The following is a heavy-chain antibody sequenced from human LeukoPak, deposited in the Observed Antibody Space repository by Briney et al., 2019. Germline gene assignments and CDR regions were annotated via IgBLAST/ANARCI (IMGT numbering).Heavy chain of an antibody. D-gene: IGHD3-22*01. V-gene: IGHV3-23*01. CDR2: ISSKGELT. CDR1: GFTFTDYY. J-gene: IGHJ4*02. CDR3: ARDRPNYYGSDGHYYRRNGDY. Sequence: GGSLRLSCAASGFTFTDYYMGWIRQAPGQGLEWVSSISSKGELTFYADSVKGRFTISRDNSESTLYLQMTILRAEDTAIYYCARDRPNYYGSDGHYYRRNGDYWGQGTLVTVSS.